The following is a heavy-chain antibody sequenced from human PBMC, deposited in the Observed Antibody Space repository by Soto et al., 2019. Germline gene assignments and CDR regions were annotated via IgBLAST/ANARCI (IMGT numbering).Heavy chain of an antibody. V-gene: IGHV4-59*01. CDR2: IYYSGNT. D-gene: IGHD6-13*01. CDR3: ARGIGQQLPPLD. Sequence: SETLSLTCTVSGGSISSYYWSWFRQPPGKGLEWIGYIYYSGNTNYNPSLKSRVTISIDASKNQFSLELSSVTAADSAVYFCARGIGQQLPPLDWGQGTLVTVS. J-gene: IGHJ4*02. CDR1: GGSISSYY.